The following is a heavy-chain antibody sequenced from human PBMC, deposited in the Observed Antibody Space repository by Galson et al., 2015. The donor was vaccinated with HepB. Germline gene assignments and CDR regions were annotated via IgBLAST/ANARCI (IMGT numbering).Heavy chain of an antibody. D-gene: IGHD2-15*01. Sequence: SLRLSCAASEFTFSSYSMNWVRQAPGKGLVWVSSISSSSSYIYYADSVKGRFTISRDNAKNSLYLQMNSLRGEDTAVCYCARDQRPCSGGSCYWGLDYWGQGTLVTVSS. CDR2: ISSSSSYI. J-gene: IGHJ4*02. V-gene: IGHV3-21*01. CDR1: EFTFSSYS. CDR3: ARDQRPCSGGSCYWGLDY.